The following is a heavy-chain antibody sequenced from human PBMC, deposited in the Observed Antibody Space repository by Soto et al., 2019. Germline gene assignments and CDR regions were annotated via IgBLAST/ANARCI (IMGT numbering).Heavy chain of an antibody. Sequence: EVQLLESGGGLVQPGGSLRLSCVAFGFTFSSYAMSWVRQAPGKGLEWVSAISGSGGSTYYADSVKGRFTISRDNSKNPLYLQMNSLRAEDTAVYYCAKEAGYSSGWDTFDYWGQGTLVTVSS. J-gene: IGHJ4*02. CDR1: GFTFSSYA. V-gene: IGHV3-23*01. CDR3: AKEAGYSSGWDTFDY. D-gene: IGHD6-19*01. CDR2: ISGSGGST.